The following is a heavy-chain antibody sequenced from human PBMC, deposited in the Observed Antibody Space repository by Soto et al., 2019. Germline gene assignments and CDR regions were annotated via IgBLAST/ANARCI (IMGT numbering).Heavy chain of an antibody. CDR1: GDSISSADYY. CDR3: ARDLWVEPELYYYGMDV. CDR2: IFNSGTT. Sequence: QVQLQESGPGLVRPSQTLSLTCTVSGDSISSADYYWSWIRQTPGKGLEWIGHIFNSGTTYYNPSLKSRLTISVDTSKYHRSLRLTSVTAADTAVYYCARDLWVEPELYYYGMDVWGQGTTVTVSS. V-gene: IGHV4-30-4*01. J-gene: IGHJ6*02. D-gene: IGHD1-1*01.